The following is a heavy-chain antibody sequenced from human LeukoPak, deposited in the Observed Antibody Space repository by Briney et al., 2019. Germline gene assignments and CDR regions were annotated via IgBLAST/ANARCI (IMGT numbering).Heavy chain of an antibody. J-gene: IGHJ4*02. Sequence: ASVKVSFKASGYTFTSYGISWVRQAPGQGLEWMGWISAYNGNTNYAQKLQGRVTMTTDTSTSTAYMELRSLRSNDTAVYYCARDLNSGTGSGSYFDHFGYWGQGTLVTVSS. D-gene: IGHD3-10*01. CDR1: GYTFTSYG. V-gene: IGHV1-18*01. CDR3: ARDLNSGTGSGSYFDHFGY. CDR2: ISAYNGNT.